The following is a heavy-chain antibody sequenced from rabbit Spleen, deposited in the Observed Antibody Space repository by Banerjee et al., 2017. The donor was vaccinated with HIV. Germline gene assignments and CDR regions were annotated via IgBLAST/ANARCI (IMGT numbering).Heavy chain of an antibody. D-gene: IGHD8-1*01. V-gene: IGHV1S42*01. CDR3: ARDGGNIYYDL. CDR1: GFSLFTYW. Sequence: EESGGGLVKPGGTLTLTCRASGFSLFTYWMCWVRQAPGKGLDLIGCIYAGDGSTDYANWVNGRFTISKTSSTVDLKMTSLTAADTATYFCARDGGNIYYDLWGQGTLVTVS. CDR2: IYAGDGST. J-gene: IGHJ4*01.